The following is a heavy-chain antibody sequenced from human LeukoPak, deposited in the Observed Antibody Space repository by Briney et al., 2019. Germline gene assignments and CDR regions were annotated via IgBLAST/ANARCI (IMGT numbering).Heavy chain of an antibody. V-gene: IGHV3-30*18. CDR2: ISSDASNK. CDR3: AKEGMEGAIYDELDY. CDR1: GFTFSSYV. J-gene: IGHJ4*02. Sequence: PGGSLRLSCAASGFTFSSYVMHWVRQAPGKGLEWVALISSDASNKYYEDSVKGRFTISRDNSKNTLYLYMNSLRADDTAVYYCAKEGMEGAIYDELDYWGQGTLVTVSS. D-gene: IGHD1-26*01.